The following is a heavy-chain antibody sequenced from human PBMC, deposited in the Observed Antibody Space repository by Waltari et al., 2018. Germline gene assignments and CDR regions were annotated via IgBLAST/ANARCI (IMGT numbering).Heavy chain of an antibody. CDR2: IIPIFGKA. CDR3: TRGGIEGVQGVTTLTSFDY. Sequence: QVQLVQSGAEVKKPGSSVKVSCKASGGTFSSYAISWVRQAPGQGLEWMGGIIPIFGKANYAQKFQGRVTITTDESTSTAYMELSSLRSEDTAVYYCTRGGIEGVQGVTTLTSFDYWGQGTLVTVSS. CDR1: GGTFSSYA. D-gene: IGHD3-10*01. J-gene: IGHJ4*02. V-gene: IGHV1-69*05.